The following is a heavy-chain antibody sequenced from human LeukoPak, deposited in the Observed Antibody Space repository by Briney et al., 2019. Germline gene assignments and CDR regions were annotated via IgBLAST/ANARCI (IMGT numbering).Heavy chain of an antibody. D-gene: IGHD4-23*01. CDR3: ARDRSTVVTPYYYYYGMDV. Sequence: GGSLRLSCAASGFTFSSYSMNWVRQAPGKGLEWVSSISSSSSYIYYADSVKGRFTISRDNAKNSLYLQMNSLRAEDTAVYYCARDRSTVVTPYYYYYGMDVWGQGTTVTVSS. J-gene: IGHJ6*02. CDR1: GFTFSSYS. CDR2: ISSSSSYI. V-gene: IGHV3-21*01.